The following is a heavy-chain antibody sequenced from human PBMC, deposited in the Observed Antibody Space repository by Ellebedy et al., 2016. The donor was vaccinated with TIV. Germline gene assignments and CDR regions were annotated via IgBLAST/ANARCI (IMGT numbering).Heavy chain of an antibody. D-gene: IGHD4-17*01. J-gene: IGHJ3*02. V-gene: IGHV1-3*01. CDR2: INAGDDHT. Sequence: AASVKVSCKASGYTFTAYGIHWVRQAPGQRLGWMGWINAGDDHTKYSQKFLGRVTLARDTSASTAYMVLSSLRSEDTAVYYCARKTTGAFDIWGQGTMVTVSS. CDR1: GYTFTAYG. CDR3: ARKTTGAFDI.